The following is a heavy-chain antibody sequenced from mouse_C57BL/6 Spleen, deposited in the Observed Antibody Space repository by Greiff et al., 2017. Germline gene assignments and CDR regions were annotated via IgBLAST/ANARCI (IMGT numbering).Heavy chain of an antibody. Sequence: LVESGPELVKPGASVKISCKASGYSFTDYNMNWVKQSNGKSLEWIGVINPNYGTTSYNQKFKGKATLTVDQSSSTAYMQLNSLTSEDSAVYYCVCEHSNYGNFDYWGQGTTLTVSS. CDR3: VCEHSNYGNFDY. V-gene: IGHV1-39*01. CDR1: GYSFTDYN. D-gene: IGHD2-5*01. J-gene: IGHJ2*01. CDR2: INPNYGTT.